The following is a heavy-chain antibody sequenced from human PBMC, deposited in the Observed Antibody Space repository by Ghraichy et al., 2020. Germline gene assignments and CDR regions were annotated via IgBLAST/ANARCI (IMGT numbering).Heavy chain of an antibody. J-gene: IGHJ4*02. Sequence: GGSLRLSCAASGFIFSGYWMSWVRQAPGKGPEWVANIKKDGSEKYYVDSVKGRFTISRDNAKNSLYLQMNSLRAEDTAVYYCARDLGSGWYFVYWVQGTLVTGSS. CDR1: GFIFSGYW. V-gene: IGHV3-7*01. CDR2: IKKDGSEK. D-gene: IGHD6-19*01. CDR3: ARDLGSGWYFVY.